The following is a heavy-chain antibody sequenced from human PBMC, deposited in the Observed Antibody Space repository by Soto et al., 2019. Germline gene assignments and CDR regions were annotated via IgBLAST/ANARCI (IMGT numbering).Heavy chain of an antibody. D-gene: IGHD6-13*01. CDR1: GGTFSSYA. CDR3: ASHKYSSSWYELDY. CDR2: IIPIFGTA. Sequence: SVKVSCKASGGTFSSYAISWVRQAPGQGLEWMGGIIPIFGTANYAQKFQGRVTITADKSTSTAYMELSSLRSEDTAVYYCASHKYSSSWYELDYWGQGTLVTSPQ. V-gene: IGHV1-69*06. J-gene: IGHJ4*02.